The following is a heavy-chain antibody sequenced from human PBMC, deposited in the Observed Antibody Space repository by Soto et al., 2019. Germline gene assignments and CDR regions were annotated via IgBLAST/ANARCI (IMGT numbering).Heavy chain of an antibody. J-gene: IGHJ4*02. CDR2: ISSSSSTI. D-gene: IGHD2-21*02. V-gene: IGHV3-48*02. CDR1: GFTFNSYS. Sequence: EVQLVESGGGLVQPGGSLRLSCAASGFTFNSYSMNWVRQAPGKGLEWLSFISSSSSTIYYADSVKGRFTISRDNAKTALYLQMNSLRDEDTAAYYCARDRRLAYCGGDCYSGFLVDYWGQGTLVTVSS. CDR3: ARDRRLAYCGGDCYSGFLVDY.